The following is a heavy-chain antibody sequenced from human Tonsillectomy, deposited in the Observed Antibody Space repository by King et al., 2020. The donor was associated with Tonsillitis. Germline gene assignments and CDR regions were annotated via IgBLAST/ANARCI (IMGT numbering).Heavy chain of an antibody. V-gene: IGHV3-66*04. CDR3: ARRYYYDSRGYYDY. CDR2: IYSGGST. D-gene: IGHD3-22*01. J-gene: IGHJ4*02. Sequence: VQLVESGGGLVQPGGSLRLSCAASGFTVSSNYMSWVRQAPGKGLEWVSVIYSGGSTFYADSVKGRFTISRENSKNTLYLQMNSLRAEDTAVYYCARRYYYDSRGYYDYWGQGTLVTVSS. CDR1: GFTVSSNY.